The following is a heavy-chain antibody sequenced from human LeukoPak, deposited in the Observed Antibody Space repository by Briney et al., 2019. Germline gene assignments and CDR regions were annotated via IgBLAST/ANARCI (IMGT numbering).Heavy chain of an antibody. D-gene: IGHD3-22*01. J-gene: IGHJ4*02. Sequence: GRSLRLSCAASGFTFSSYGMHWVRQAPGKRLEWVAVISYDGSNKYYADSVKGRFTISRDNSKNTLYLQMNSLRAEDTAVYYCAKTGLMRYYYDSSGYSHFDYWGQGTLVTVSS. CDR1: GFTFSSYG. V-gene: IGHV3-30*18. CDR3: AKTGLMRYYYDSSGYSHFDY. CDR2: ISYDGSNK.